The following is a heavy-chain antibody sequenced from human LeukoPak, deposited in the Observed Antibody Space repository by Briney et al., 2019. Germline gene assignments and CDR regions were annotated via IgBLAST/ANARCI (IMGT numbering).Heavy chain of an antibody. J-gene: IGHJ4*02. CDR2: IYYSGGT. CDR1: GGSFSSYS. CDR3: ARVSIAAAGMDY. D-gene: IGHD6-13*01. Sequence: SSETLSLTCTVSGGSFSSYSWSWIRQPPGKGLEWMGYIYYSGGTNYNPSLKSRVSISVDTSKNQFSLKLSSVTAADTAVYYSARVSIAAAGMDYWGQGTLVTVSS. V-gene: IGHV4-59*08.